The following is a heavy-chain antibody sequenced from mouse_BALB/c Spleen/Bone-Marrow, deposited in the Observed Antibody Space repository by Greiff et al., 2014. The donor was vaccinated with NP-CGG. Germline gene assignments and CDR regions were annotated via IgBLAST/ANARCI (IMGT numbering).Heavy chain of an antibody. CDR3: AKDNSNYNYYAMDY. V-gene: IGHV7-3*02. CDR1: GFTFTGFY. CDR2: IRNKANSYTT. Sequence: EVLLVESGGGLVQPGGSLRLSCATSGFTFTGFYMSWVRQPPGKALEWLGFIRNKANSYTTEYSTSVEGRFTISRDNSQSNLYLKMNPLRTEDSADYYRAKDNSNYNYYAMDYWGQGTSVTVSS. D-gene: IGHD2-5*01. J-gene: IGHJ4*01.